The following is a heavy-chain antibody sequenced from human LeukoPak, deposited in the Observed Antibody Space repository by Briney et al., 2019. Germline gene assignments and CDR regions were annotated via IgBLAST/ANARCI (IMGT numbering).Heavy chain of an antibody. CDR3: ARDNWNYGSSMDV. Sequence: PSETLSLTCTVSGGSISSSSYYWGWIRQPPGKGLEWIGYIYYSGSTNYNPSLKSRVTISVDTSKNQFSLKLSSVTAADTAVYYCARDNWNYGSSMDVWGQGTTVTVYS. CDR2: IYYSGST. D-gene: IGHD1-7*01. CDR1: GGSISSSSYY. V-gene: IGHV4-61*01. J-gene: IGHJ6*02.